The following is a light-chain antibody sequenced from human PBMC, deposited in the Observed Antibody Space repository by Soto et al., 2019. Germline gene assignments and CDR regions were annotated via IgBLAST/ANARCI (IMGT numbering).Light chain of an antibody. Sequence: EIVLTQSPATLSLSPGDGAALPCRARQSVSRFLAWYQQKPGQAPRLLIYGASNRATGIPTRFSGSGSGTDFTLTISSLEAEDFALYYCHQRSTWPLTFGGGTKVDIK. CDR1: QSVSRF. CDR2: GAS. CDR3: HQRSTWPLT. J-gene: IGKJ4*01. V-gene: IGKV3-11*01.